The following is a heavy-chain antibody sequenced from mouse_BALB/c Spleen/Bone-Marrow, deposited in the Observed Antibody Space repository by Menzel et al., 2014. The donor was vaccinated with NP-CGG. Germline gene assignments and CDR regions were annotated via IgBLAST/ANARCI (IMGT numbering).Heavy chain of an antibody. CDR3: ARSLGRFDY. Sequence: VQLKQSGPSLIKPSQPLSLTCSVTGDSITSGYWNWIRKFPGNELEYMGYISYTGNTYYNPSLKSRISIARDTSKNQYYLQLHSVTTEDTATYFCARSLGRFDYWGQGATLTVSS. D-gene: IGHD4-1*01. J-gene: IGHJ2*01. CDR2: ISYTGNT. CDR1: GDSITSGY. V-gene: IGHV3-8*02.